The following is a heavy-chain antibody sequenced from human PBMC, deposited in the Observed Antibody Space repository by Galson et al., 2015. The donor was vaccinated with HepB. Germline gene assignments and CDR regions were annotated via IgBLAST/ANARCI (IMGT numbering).Heavy chain of an antibody. Sequence: SLRLSCAASGFTFSSYGMHWVRQAPGKGLEWAAVIWYDGSNKYYADSVKGRFTISRDNSKNTLYLQMNSLRAEDTAVYYCAREGIAAAGMGEDYYYGMDVWGQGTTVTVSS. CDR3: AREGIAAAGMGEDYYYGMDV. CDR1: GFTFSSYG. V-gene: IGHV3-33*01. J-gene: IGHJ6*02. CDR2: IWYDGSNK. D-gene: IGHD6-13*01.